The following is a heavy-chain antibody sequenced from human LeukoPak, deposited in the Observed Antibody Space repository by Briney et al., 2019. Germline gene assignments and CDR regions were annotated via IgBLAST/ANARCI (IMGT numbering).Heavy chain of an antibody. CDR2: ISSSSSYI. D-gene: IGHD2-2*01. CDR1: GFIFSDYS. J-gene: IGHJ5*02. Sequence: GGSLRLSCAAYGFIFSDYSMNWVRQAPGKGLEWVSSISSSSSYIYYTDSVKGRFTISRDNAKNSLYLQLNSLRAEDTAVYCCASIVVVPERNWFDPWGQGTLVTVSS. CDR3: ASIVVVPERNWFDP. V-gene: IGHV3-21*01.